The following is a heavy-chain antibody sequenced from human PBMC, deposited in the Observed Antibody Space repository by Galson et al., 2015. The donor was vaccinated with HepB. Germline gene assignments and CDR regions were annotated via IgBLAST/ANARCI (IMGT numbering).Heavy chain of an antibody. Sequence: SVKVSCKASGYTFTSYYMHWVRQAPGQGLEWMGIINPSGGSTSYAQKLQGRVTMTRDTSTSTVYMELSSLRSEDTAVYYCARDWGAMTPRYYFDYWGQGTLVTVSS. D-gene: IGHD3-16*01. V-gene: IGHV1-46*04. CDR1: GYTFTSYY. J-gene: IGHJ4*02. CDR3: ARDWGAMTPRYYFDY. CDR2: INPSGGST.